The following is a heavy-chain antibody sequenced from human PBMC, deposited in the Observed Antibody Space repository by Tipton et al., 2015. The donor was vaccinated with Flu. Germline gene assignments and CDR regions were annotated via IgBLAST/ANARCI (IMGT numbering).Heavy chain of an antibody. J-gene: IGHJ4*02. V-gene: IGHV4-38-2*01. D-gene: IGHD3-10*01. CDR3: ARSTYHYGSGSSDY. Sequence: TLSLTCFVSGDSIDSRYYWGWVRQPPGKGLEWIGCISHSGRTYYNPSLKSRVTISVDTAKNQFSQRLSSVTAADTAVYYCARSTYHYGSGSSDYWGQGTLVTVSS. CDR2: ISHSGRT. CDR1: GDSIDSRYY.